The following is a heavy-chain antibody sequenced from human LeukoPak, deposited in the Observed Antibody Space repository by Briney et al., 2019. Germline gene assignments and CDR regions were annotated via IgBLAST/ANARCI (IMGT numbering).Heavy chain of an antibody. CDR3: ARVGSDEAYYYYMDV. J-gene: IGHJ6*03. D-gene: IGHD2-21*02. CDR2: ISAYNGNT. V-gene: IGHV1-18*01. CDR1: GYTFTSYG. Sequence: ASVKVSCKASGYTFTSYGISWVRQAPGQGLEWMGWISAYNGNTNYAQKLQGRVTMTTDTSTSTAYMELRSLRSDDAAVYYCARVGSDEAYYYYMDVWGKGTTVTVSS.